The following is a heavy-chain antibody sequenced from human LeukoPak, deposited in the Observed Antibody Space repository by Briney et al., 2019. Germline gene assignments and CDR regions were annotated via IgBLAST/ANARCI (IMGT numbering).Heavy chain of an antibody. CDR1: GFTFNNYA. Sequence: GGSLRLSCAASGFTFNNYAMNWVRQAPGKGLVWVSLIKGDGSSTSYADSVKGRFTISRDNAKNTLYLQMNSLRAEDTAVYYCAGDSGYSPDYWGQGTLVTVSS. D-gene: IGHD3-22*01. CDR2: IKGDGSST. V-gene: IGHV3-74*01. CDR3: AGDSGYSPDY. J-gene: IGHJ4*02.